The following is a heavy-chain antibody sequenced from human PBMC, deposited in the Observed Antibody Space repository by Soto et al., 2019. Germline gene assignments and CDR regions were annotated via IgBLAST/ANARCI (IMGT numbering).Heavy chain of an antibody. Sequence: GGSLRLSCAASGFTFSSYSMNWVRQAPGKGLEWVSSISSSSSYIYYADSVKGRFTISRDNAKNSLYLQMNSLRAEDTAVYYCARDNYIWGSYRPIDYWGQGTLVTVSS. D-gene: IGHD3-16*02. J-gene: IGHJ4*02. V-gene: IGHV3-21*01. CDR3: ARDNYIWGSYRPIDY. CDR1: GFTFSSYS. CDR2: ISSSSSYI.